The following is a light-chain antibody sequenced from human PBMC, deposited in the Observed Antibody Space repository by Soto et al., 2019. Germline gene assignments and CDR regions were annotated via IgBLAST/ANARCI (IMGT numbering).Light chain of an antibody. Sequence: QSALTQPPSASGSPGQSVTISCTGTSSDVGIYNYVSWYQQHPGKAPKLMIYEVSKRPSGVPDRFSGSKSGNTASLTVSGLQAEDEADYYSSSYAGSKTLYVFGTGTKVTVL. CDR1: SSDVGIYNY. CDR3: SSYAGSKTLYV. J-gene: IGLJ1*01. CDR2: EVS. V-gene: IGLV2-8*01.